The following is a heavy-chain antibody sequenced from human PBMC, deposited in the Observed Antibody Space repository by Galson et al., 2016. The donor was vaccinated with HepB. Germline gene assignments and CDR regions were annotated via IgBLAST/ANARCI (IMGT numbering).Heavy chain of an antibody. D-gene: IGHD2-15*01. Sequence: SVKVSCKASGFTFTSHFMQWVRQAPGEGLEWMAMISPSGYAVDYAQSFQGRLTVTKDTSTSTVYMELSSLRSDDTAVYYCAREGVESGFRQYAFDIWGQGTMVTVSS. J-gene: IGHJ3*02. CDR2: ISPSGYAV. V-gene: IGHV1-46*01. CDR1: GFTFTSHF. CDR3: AREGVESGFRQYAFDI.